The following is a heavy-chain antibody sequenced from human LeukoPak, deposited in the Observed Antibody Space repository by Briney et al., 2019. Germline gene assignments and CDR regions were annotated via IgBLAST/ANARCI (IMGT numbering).Heavy chain of an antibody. V-gene: IGHV3-11*06. CDR3: ARDVGDTAMVNY. CDR1: GFTFSDYY. J-gene: IGHJ4*02. Sequence: PGRSLRLSCAASGFTFSDYYMSWIRQAPGKGLEWVSYISSSSSYTNYADSVKGRFTISRDDAKNSLYLQMNSLRAEDTAVYYCARDVGDTAMVNYWGQGTVVTVSS. CDR2: ISSSSSYT. D-gene: IGHD5-18*01.